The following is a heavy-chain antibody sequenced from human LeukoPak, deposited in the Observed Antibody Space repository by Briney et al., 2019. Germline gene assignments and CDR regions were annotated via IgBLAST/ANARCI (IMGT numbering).Heavy chain of an antibody. CDR3: ARDFRGGYDFWSGYYTPYYFDY. Sequence: ASVKVSCKASGYTFTSYGISWVRQAPGQGLEWMGWISAYNGNTNYAQKLQGRVTMTTDTSTSTAYMELRSLRSDDTAVYYCARDFRGGYDFWSGYYTPYYFDYWGQGTLVTVSP. D-gene: IGHD3-3*01. V-gene: IGHV1-18*01. CDR1: GYTFTSYG. CDR2: ISAYNGNT. J-gene: IGHJ4*02.